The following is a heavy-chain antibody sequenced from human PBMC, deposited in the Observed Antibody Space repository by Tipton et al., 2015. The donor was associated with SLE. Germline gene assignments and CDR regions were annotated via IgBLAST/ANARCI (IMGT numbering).Heavy chain of an antibody. V-gene: IGHV4-59*01. J-gene: IGHJ4*02. Sequence: LSLSCIASGISFSNYVMTWVRQAPGKGLEWIGYLSYSGTTNYNPSLKSRVTISLDTSKSEFSLKLRSVTAADTAVYYCARAQYGPDYFDYWGQGTLVTVSS. CDR2: LSYSGTT. D-gene: IGHD4-17*01. CDR3: ARAQYGPDYFDY. CDR1: GISFSNYV.